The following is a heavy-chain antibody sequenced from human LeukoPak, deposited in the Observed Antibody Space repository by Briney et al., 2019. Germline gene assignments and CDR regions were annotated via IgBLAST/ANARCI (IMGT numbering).Heavy chain of an antibody. J-gene: IGHJ6*03. CDR2: IYYSGST. CDR1: GGSISSSSYY. CDR3: ARVAVTIASYYYYMDV. Sequence: SETLSLTCTVYGGSISSSSYYWGWIRQPPGRGLEWIGSIYYSGSTYYNPSLKSRVTISVETSKNQFSLKLSSVTAADTAVYYCARVAVTIASYYYYMDVWGKGTTVTVSS. V-gene: IGHV4-39*07. D-gene: IGHD4-11*01.